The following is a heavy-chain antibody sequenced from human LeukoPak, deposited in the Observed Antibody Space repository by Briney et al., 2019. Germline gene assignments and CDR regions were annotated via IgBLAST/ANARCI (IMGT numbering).Heavy chain of an antibody. CDR2: IYHSGST. V-gene: IGHV4-38-2*02. CDR1: GYSISSGYY. Sequence: SETLSLTCTVSGYSISSGYYWGWIRQPPGKGLEWIGSIYHSGSTYYNPSLKSRVTISVDTSKNQFSLKLSSVTAADTAVYYCALQDYWGQGTQVTVSS. CDR3: ALQDY. J-gene: IGHJ4*02.